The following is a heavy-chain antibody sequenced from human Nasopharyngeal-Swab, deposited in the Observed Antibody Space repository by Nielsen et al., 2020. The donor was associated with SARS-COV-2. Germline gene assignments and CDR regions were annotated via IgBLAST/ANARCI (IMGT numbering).Heavy chain of an antibody. V-gene: IGHV3-7*03. CDR2: IKQDGSEK. J-gene: IGHJ4*02. Sequence: GESLKISCAASGFTFSSYWMSWVRPAPGKGLEWVANIKQDGSEKYYVDSVKGRFTISRDNAKNSLYLQMNSLRAEDTAVYYCAKETDSSFDYWGQGTLVTVSS. CDR3: AKETDSSFDY. CDR1: GFTFSSYW. D-gene: IGHD3-22*01.